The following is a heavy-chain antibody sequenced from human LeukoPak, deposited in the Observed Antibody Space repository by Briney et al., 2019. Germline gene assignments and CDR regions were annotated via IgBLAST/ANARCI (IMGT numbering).Heavy chain of an antibody. CDR1: GFTVSSNY. J-gene: IGHJ4*02. Sequence: GGSLRLSCEASGFTVSSNYMSWVRQASGKGLEWVGRIRSKANSYATAYAASVKGRFTISRDDSKNTAYLQMNSLKTEDTAVYYCTRTNNWNDGGNPFDYWGQGTLVTVSS. D-gene: IGHD1-1*01. CDR3: TRTNNWNDGGNPFDY. V-gene: IGHV3-73*01. CDR2: IRSKANSYAT.